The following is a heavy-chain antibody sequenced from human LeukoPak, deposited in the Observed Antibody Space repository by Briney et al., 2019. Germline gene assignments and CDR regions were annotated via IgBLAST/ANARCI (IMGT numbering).Heavy chain of an antibody. Sequence: GGSLRLSCAASRFTFNRYWMNWVRQAPGKGLEWVANIRHDGRETYYVDSVKDRFTISRDNAKNSLYLQKNSLRAEDTAVYYCARDEMEPYYYYYGMDVWGQGTTVTVSS. D-gene: IGHD5-24*01. CDR1: RFTFNRYW. CDR2: IRHDGRET. CDR3: ARDEMEPYYYYYGMDV. V-gene: IGHV3-7*01. J-gene: IGHJ6*02.